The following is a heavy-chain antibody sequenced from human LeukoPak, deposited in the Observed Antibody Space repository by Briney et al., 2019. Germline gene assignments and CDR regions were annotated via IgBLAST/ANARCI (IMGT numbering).Heavy chain of an antibody. Sequence: PSETLSLTCAVYGGSFSGYYWSWIRQPPGKGLEWIGEINHSGSTNYNPSLKSRVTISVDTSKNQFSLKLSSVTAADTAVYYCARVQKGRGVTSAFDIWGQGTMVTVSS. V-gene: IGHV4-34*01. J-gene: IGHJ3*02. D-gene: IGHD3-10*01. CDR3: ARVQKGRGVTSAFDI. CDR1: GGSFSGYY. CDR2: INHSGST.